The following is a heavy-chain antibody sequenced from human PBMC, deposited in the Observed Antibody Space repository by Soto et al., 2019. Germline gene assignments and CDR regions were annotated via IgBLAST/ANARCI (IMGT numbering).Heavy chain of an antibody. V-gene: IGHV3-30-3*01. J-gene: IGHJ5*02. CDR1: GFGFGGKT. D-gene: IGHD2-2*02. Sequence: GGSLRLSCAASGFGFGGKTMYWVRQAPGRGLEWVALIAPDGSQIYYADSVKGRFTTSRDNSKNTLYPQMDSLRAEDTSLYLCATDIHATWLLNSWGQGTLVTVSS. CDR3: ATDIHATWLLNS. CDR2: IAPDGSQI.